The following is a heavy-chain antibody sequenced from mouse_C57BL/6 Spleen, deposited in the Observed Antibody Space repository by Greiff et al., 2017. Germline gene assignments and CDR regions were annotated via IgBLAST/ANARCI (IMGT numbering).Heavy chain of an antibody. D-gene: IGHD4-1*01. V-gene: IGHV1-69*01. CDR2: IDPSDSYT. Sequence: VQLQQPGAELVMPGASVKLSCKASGYTFTSYWMHWVKQRPGQGLEWIGEIDPSDSYTNYNQKFKGKSTLTVDKSSSTAYMQLSSLTSEDSAVYCCESPLGRGGDFDDWGQGTTLTVSS. J-gene: IGHJ2*01. CDR1: GYTFTSYW. CDR3: ESPLGRGGDFDD.